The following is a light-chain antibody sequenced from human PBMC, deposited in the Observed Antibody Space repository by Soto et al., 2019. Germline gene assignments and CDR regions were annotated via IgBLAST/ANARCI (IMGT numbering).Light chain of an antibody. J-gene: IGLJ7*01. Sequence: SYELTQPSSVSVSPGQTARITCSGDVLAKKYARWFQQKPGQAPVLVIYKDSERPSGIPERFSGSSSGTTVTLTISGAQVEDEADYYCYSAADNKFHAVFGGGTQLTVL. CDR3: YSAADNKFHAV. V-gene: IGLV3-27*01. CDR1: VLAKKY. CDR2: KDS.